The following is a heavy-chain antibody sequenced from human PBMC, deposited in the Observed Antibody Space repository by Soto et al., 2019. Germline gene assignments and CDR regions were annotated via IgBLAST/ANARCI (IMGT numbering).Heavy chain of an antibody. V-gene: IGHV1-58*01. CDR3: AATLDWGSYDFGGYPS. J-gene: IGHJ4*02. Sequence: QMHVVQSGPEVKKRGTSVKVSCKGSGFTFSRSAVQWVRQARGQGLEWIGWIVAASGKTDYSQIFQERVTITRDMSTSTAYMELSTLSSEDTAVYYCAATLDWGSYDFGGYPSWGQGTLVTVSS. D-gene: IGHD3-22*01. CDR2: IVAASGKT. CDR1: GFTFSRSA.